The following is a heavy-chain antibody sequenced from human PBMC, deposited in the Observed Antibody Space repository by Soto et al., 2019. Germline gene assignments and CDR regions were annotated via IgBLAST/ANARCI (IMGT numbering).Heavy chain of an antibody. J-gene: IGHJ4*02. D-gene: IGHD3-16*01. CDR2: TNGNLGTG. CDR3: ARRDSHVCFRYFDN. CDR1: GGTFSSYP. Sequence: QVQLVQSGAEVKRPGSSVKVSCKASGGTFSSYPISWVRQAPGQGLEWMGGTNGNLGTGNYAQKFRGRLTITTDISTTTAYMELSSLTSEDTAVYYCARRDSHVCFRYFDNWGQGTLVTVSS. V-gene: IGHV1-69*06.